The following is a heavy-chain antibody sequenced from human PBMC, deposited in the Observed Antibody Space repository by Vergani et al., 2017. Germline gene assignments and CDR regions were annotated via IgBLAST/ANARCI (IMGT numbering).Heavy chain of an antibody. D-gene: IGHD2-15*01. CDR3: ARDIVVVVAATIYYYGMDV. CDR2: IIPIFGTA. Sequence: QVQLVQSGAEVKKPGSSVKVSCKALGGTFSSYAISWVRQAPGHGLEWMGGIIPIFGTANYAQKFQGRVTITADKSTSTAYMELSSLRSEDTAVYYCARDIVVVVAATIYYYGMDVWGQGTTVTVSS. J-gene: IGHJ6*02. CDR1: GGTFSSYA. V-gene: IGHV1-69*06.